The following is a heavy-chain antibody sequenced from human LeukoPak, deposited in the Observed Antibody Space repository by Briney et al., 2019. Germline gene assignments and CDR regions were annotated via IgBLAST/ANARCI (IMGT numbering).Heavy chain of an antibody. J-gene: IGHJ4*02. Sequence: SVKVSCKASGGTFSSYTISWVRQAPGQGLEWMGRIFPILGIANYAQKFQGRVTITADKSTSTAYMELSSLRSEDTAVYYCARGVTATKIDYWGQGTLVTVSS. CDR3: ARGVTATKIDY. V-gene: IGHV1-69*02. CDR1: GGTFSSYT. D-gene: IGHD2-21*02. CDR2: IFPILGIA.